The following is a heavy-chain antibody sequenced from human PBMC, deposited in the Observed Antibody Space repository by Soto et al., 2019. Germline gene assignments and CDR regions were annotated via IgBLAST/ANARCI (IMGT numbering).Heavy chain of an antibody. CDR1: GGTFSSYA. D-gene: IGHD6-19*01. Sequence: ASVKVSCKASGGTFSSYAISWVRQAPGQGLEWMGGIIPIFGTANYAQKFQGRVTITADKSTSTAYMELSSLRSEDTAVYYCARGPRYSSGPYYFDYWGQGTLVTVSS. J-gene: IGHJ4*02. CDR2: IIPIFGTA. CDR3: ARGPRYSSGPYYFDY. V-gene: IGHV1-69*06.